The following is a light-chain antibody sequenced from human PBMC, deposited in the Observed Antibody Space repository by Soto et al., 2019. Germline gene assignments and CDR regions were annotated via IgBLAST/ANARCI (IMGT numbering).Light chain of an antibody. Sequence: EIVLTQSPGTLSLSPGERATLSCRTSQSVSSSYLAWYQQKPGQAPRLLIYGASSRATGIPDRFSGSGSGTDFTLTINRLEPEDFAVYYCQQYGSSPPAITFGPGTKVDIK. J-gene: IGKJ3*01. V-gene: IGKV3-20*01. CDR1: QSVSSSY. CDR3: QQYGSSPPAIT. CDR2: GAS.